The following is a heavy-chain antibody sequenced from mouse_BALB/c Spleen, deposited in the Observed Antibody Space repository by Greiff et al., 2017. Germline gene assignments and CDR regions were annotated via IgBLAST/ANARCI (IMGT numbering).Heavy chain of an antibody. CDR2: IYPGDGST. J-gene: IGHJ4*01. D-gene: IGHD2-1*01. Sequence: QVQLQQSGPELVKPGASVKMSCKASGYTFISYYIHWVKQRPGQGLEWIGWIYPGDGSTKYNEKFKGKTTLTADKSSSTAYMLLSSLTSEDSAIYFCAIYFGNYDAMDYWGQGTSVTVSS. V-gene: IGHV1S56*01. CDR3: AIYFGNYDAMDY. CDR1: GYTFISYY.